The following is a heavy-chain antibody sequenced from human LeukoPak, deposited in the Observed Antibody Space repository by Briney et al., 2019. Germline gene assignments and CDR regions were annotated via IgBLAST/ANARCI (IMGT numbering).Heavy chain of an antibody. CDR3: AREVDTAMVNGPIDY. V-gene: IGHV4-39*07. CDR2: IYYSGST. D-gene: IGHD5-18*01. CDR1: GGSISSSSYY. Sequence: PSETLSLTCTVSGGSISSSSYYWGWIRQPPGKGLEWIGSIYYSGSTYYNPSLKSRVTISVDTSKNQFSLKLSSVTAADTAVYYCAREVDTAMVNGPIDYWGQGTLVTVSS. J-gene: IGHJ4*02.